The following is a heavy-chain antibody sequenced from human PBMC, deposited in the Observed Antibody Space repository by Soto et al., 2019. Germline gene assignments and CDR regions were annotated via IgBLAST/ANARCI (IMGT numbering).Heavy chain of an antibody. V-gene: IGHV3-33*01. CDR1: GFSFSDYG. D-gene: IGHD4-17*01. CDR3: ARRRSTVTTAWFYHAMDV. Sequence: QVQLVESGGGVVQPGTSLRLSCAASGFSFSDYGMHWVRQAPGKGLEWVAVIWVDGSNKYYAESVKGRFTISRDNSKNTVDLQIDRLRADDTAVYYCARRRSTVTTAWFYHAMDVWGQGTTVTVSS. CDR2: IWVDGSNK. J-gene: IGHJ6*02.